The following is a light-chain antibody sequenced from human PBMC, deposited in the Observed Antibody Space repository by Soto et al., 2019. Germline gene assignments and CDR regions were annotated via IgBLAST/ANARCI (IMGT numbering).Light chain of an antibody. J-gene: IGKJ3*01. CDR3: QQFNSYPRT. V-gene: IGKV1-13*02. CDR1: QGISSA. CDR2: DAS. Sequence: GDRVTITCRASQGISSALAWYQQKPGQAPKLLIYDASSLESGVPSRFSGSGSGTDFTLTISSLQPEDFATYYCQQFNSYPRTFGPGTKVDI.